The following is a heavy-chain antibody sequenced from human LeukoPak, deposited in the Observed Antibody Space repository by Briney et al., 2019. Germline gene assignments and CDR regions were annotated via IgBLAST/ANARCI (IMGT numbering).Heavy chain of an antibody. CDR2: ISNTGSVI. CDR3: ARNLPAADY. D-gene: IGHD2-2*01. V-gene: IGHV3-48*04. CDR1: GSTFSSHT. Sequence: EGSLRLSCAASGSTFSSHTMNWVRQAPGKGLEWISYISNTGSVIYYADSVKGRFTISRDNAKNSLYLQMNSLRAEDTAVYYCARNLPAADYWGQGTLDTVSS. J-gene: IGHJ4*02.